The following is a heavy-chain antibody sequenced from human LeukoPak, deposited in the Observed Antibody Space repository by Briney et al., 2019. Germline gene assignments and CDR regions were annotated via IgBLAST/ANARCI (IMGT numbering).Heavy chain of an antibody. CDR3: ARDLDGYCSGGSCRY. J-gene: IGHJ4*02. Sequence: ASVKVSCKASGYTFTGYYMHWVRQAPGQGLEWMGRINPNSGGTNYAQKFQGRVTMTRDTSISTAYMELSRLRSDDTAVYYCARDLDGYCSGGSCRYWGQGTLVTVSS. V-gene: IGHV1-2*06. D-gene: IGHD2-15*01. CDR2: INPNSGGT. CDR1: GYTFTGYY.